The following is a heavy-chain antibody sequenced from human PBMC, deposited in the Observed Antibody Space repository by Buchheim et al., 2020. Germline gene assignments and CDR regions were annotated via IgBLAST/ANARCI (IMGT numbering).Heavy chain of an antibody. CDR3: ARETIVEYYYDSSGYLTYFDY. CDR2: ISSSSSYT. V-gene: IGHV3-11*06. D-gene: IGHD3-22*01. J-gene: IGHJ4*02. Sequence: QVQLVESGGGLVKPGGSLRLSCAASGFTFSDYYISWIRQAPGKGLAWVSFISSSSSYTNYADSVKGRFTISKDNAKNSLYLQMNSLRAEDTAVYYCARETIVEYYYDSSGYLTYFDYWGQGTL. CDR1: GFTFSDYY.